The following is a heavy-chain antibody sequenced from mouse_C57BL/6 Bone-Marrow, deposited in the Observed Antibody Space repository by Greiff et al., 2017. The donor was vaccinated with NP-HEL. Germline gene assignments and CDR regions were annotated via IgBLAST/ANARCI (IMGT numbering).Heavy chain of an antibody. Sequence: VQLHQSGAELVKPGASVKISCKASGYAFSSYWMNWVKPRPGKGLEWIGQIYPGDGDTNYNGKFKGKATLTADKSSSTAYMQLSSLTSEDSAVYFCARWNWDGFAYWGQGTLVTVSA. CDR2: IYPGDGDT. CDR3: ARWNWDGFAY. CDR1: GYAFSSYW. V-gene: IGHV1-80*01. J-gene: IGHJ3*01. D-gene: IGHD4-1*01.